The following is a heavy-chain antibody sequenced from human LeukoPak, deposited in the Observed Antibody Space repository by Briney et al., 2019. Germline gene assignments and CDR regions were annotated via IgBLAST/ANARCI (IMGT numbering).Heavy chain of an antibody. J-gene: IGHJ4*02. CDR2: ISAYNGNT. D-gene: IGHD2-2*01. CDR3: ARDMGVPAASYFFDY. Sequence: ASVKVSCKASGYTFTSYGISWVRQAPRQGLEWMGWISAYNGNTKYAQKLQGRVTMTTDTSTSTAYMELRSLRSDDTAVIYCARDMGVPAASYFFDYWGQGALVTVSS. CDR1: GYTFTSYG. V-gene: IGHV1-18*01.